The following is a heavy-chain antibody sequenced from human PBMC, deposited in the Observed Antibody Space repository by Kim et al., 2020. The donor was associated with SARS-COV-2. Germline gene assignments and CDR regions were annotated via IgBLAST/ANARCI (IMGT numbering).Heavy chain of an antibody. D-gene: IGHD2-21*01. V-gene: IGHV4-34*01. Sequence: GTTKYSPPRKRRVTLSVDTSKKQFSLNLRSVTAADTAVYYCARRPAGIDSWGQGTPVTVSS. J-gene: IGHJ4*02. CDR2: GTT. CDR3: ARRPAGIDS.